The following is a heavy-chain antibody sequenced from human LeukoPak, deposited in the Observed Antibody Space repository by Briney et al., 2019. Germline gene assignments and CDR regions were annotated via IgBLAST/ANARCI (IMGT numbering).Heavy chain of an antibody. CDR3: ARVGRWLQYDAFDI. CDR2: INPNTGGT. V-gene: IGHV1-2*02. D-gene: IGHD5-24*01. J-gene: IGHJ3*02. CDR1: GHTFTGYY. Sequence: ASVKVSCKASGHTFTGYYMHWVRRAPGEGLEWMGWINPNTGGTNYAQKFQGRVTMTRDTSISTAYMELSRLRSDDTAVYYCARVGRWLQYDAFDIWGQGTMVTVSS.